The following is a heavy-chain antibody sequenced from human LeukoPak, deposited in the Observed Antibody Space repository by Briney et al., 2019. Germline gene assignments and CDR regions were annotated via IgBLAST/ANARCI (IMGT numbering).Heavy chain of an antibody. J-gene: IGHJ5*02. CDR2: IFPSGGEI. Sequence: PGGSLRLSCAASGFTFSTFAMIWVRQPPGKGLEWVSSIFPSGGEIHYADSVKGRFTISRDSSKNTMYLQMNSLRVEDTAMYYCGRDVGPWGQGTLVTVSS. CDR1: GFTFSTFA. CDR3: GRDVGP. V-gene: IGHV3-23*01.